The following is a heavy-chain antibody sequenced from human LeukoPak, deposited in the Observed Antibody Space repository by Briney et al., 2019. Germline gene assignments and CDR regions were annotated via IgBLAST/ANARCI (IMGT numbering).Heavy chain of an antibody. CDR3: ASIAVAGFIDY. V-gene: IGHV4-39*07. Sequence: PSETLSLTCTVSGGSISSSSYYWGWIRQPTGKGLEWIGSIYYSGSTYYNPSLKSRVTISVDTSKNQFSLKLSSVTAADTAVYYCASIAVAGFIDYWGQGALVTVSS. D-gene: IGHD6-19*01. CDR2: IYYSGST. CDR1: GGSISSSSYY. J-gene: IGHJ4*02.